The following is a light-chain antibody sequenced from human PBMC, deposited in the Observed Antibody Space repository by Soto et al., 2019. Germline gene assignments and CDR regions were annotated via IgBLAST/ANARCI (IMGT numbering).Light chain of an antibody. CDR3: QQYVGLPPT. Sequence: PGTLSLSPWERATLSCGASQSVAANYLAWYQQKSGQAPRLLIYGASTRATGIPARFSGSGSGTEFTLTISRLQSEDFAVYYCQQYVGLPPTFGQGTKVDIK. CDR1: QSVAANY. V-gene: IGKV3-20*01. CDR2: GAS. J-gene: IGKJ1*01.